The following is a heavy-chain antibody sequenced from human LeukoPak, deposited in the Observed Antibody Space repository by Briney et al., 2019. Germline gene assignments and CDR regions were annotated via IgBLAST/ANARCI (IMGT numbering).Heavy chain of an antibody. Sequence: PGRSLRLSCAASGFTFSSYAMHWVRQAPGKGLEWVAVISYDGSNKYYADSVKGRFAISRDNSKNTLYLQMNSLRAEDTAVYYRARDPSGWYESDYYYYGMDVWGKGTTVTVSS. V-gene: IGHV3-30*09. J-gene: IGHJ6*04. CDR2: ISYDGSNK. CDR1: GFTFSSYA. D-gene: IGHD6-19*01. CDR3: ARDPSGWYESDYYYYGMDV.